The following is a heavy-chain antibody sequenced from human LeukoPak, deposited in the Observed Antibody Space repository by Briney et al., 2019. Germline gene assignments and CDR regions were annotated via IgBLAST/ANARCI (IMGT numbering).Heavy chain of an antibody. CDR2: ISAYNGNT. CDR1: GYTFTSYG. Sequence: RASVKVSCKASGYTFTSYGISWVRQAPGQGLEWMGWISAYNGNTNYAQKLQGRVTMTTDTSTSTAYMELRSLRSDDTAVYYCARDPVHTVTTSDWFDPWGQGTLVTVSS. J-gene: IGHJ5*02. CDR3: ARDPVHTVTTSDWFDP. V-gene: IGHV1-18*01. D-gene: IGHD4-17*01.